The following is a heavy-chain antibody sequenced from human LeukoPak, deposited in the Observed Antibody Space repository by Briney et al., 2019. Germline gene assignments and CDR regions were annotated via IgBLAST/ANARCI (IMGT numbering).Heavy chain of an antibody. CDR3: ARDRAAMGRNWFDP. CDR1: GFTFSSYG. V-gene: IGHV3-48*02. CDR2: ISSSSSTI. Sequence: QPGGSLRLSCAASGFTFSSYGMNWVRQAPGKGLEWVSYISSSSSTIYYADSVKGRFTISRDNAKNSLYLQMSSLRDEDTAVYYCARDRAAMGRNWFDPWGQGTLVTVSS. J-gene: IGHJ5*02. D-gene: IGHD5-18*01.